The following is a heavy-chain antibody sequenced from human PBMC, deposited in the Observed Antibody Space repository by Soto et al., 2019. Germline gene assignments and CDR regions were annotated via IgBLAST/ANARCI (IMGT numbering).Heavy chain of an antibody. CDR1: GGSISSSSYY. Sequence: SETLSLTCSVSGGSISSSSYYWGWIRQPPGKGLEWIGSIYYSGSTYYNPSLKSRVTISVDTSKNQFSLKLSSVTAADTAVYYCARIAVAGKGDYWGQGTLVTVSS. D-gene: IGHD6-19*01. V-gene: IGHV4-39*01. CDR3: ARIAVAGKGDY. CDR2: IYYSGST. J-gene: IGHJ4*02.